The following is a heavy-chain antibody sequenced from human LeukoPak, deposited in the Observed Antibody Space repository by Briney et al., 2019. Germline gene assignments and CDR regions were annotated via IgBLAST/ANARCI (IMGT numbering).Heavy chain of an antibody. CDR2: MNPNSGNT. V-gene: IGHV1-8*01. Sequence: ASVKVSCKASGYTFTSYDINWVRQATGQGLEWMGWMNPNSGNTGYAQKLQGRVTMTTDTSTNTAYMELRSLRSDDTAVYYCARTPYTVTTDFDYWGQGTLVTVSS. D-gene: IGHD4-17*01. J-gene: IGHJ4*02. CDR3: ARTPYTVTTDFDY. CDR1: GYTFTSYD.